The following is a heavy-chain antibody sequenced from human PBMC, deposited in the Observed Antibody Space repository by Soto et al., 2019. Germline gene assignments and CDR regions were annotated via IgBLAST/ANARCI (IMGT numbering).Heavy chain of an antibody. CDR1: GYTFTSYA. Sequence: WASVKVSCKASGYTFTSYAMHWVRQAPGQRLEWMGWINAGNGNTKYSRKFQGRVTITRDTSASTAYMELSSLRSEDTAVYYCAREVRGTAVAGMDWLDPSGQGTLVTVYS. V-gene: IGHV1-3*01. CDR3: AREVRGTAVAGMDWLDP. CDR2: INAGNGNT. D-gene: IGHD6-19*01. J-gene: IGHJ5*02.